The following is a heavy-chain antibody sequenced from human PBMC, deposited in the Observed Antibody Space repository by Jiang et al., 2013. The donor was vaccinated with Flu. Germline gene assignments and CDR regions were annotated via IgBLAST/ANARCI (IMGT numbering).Heavy chain of an antibody. D-gene: IGHD2-15*01. J-gene: IGHJ5*02. CDR3: ARDRECSGGSCFGRGWFDP. Sequence: QLLESGGGLVKPGGSLRLSCAASGFTFSSYSMNWVRQAPGKGLEWVSSISSSSSYIYYADSVKGRFTISRDNAKNSLYLQMNSLRAEDTAVYYCARDRECSGGSCFGRGWFDPWGQGTLVTVSS. V-gene: IGHV3-21*01. CDR1: GFTFSSYS. CDR2: ISSSSSYI.